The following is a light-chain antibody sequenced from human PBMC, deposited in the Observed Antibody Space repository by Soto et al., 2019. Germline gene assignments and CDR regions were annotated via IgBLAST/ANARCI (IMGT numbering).Light chain of an antibody. CDR2: GAS. Sequence: IVVTQSTGTLSLSPGERATLSCRASQSVSSSYLAWYQQKPGQAPRLLIYGASSRAAGIPDRFSGSGSGTEFTLTISRLEPEDFAVYYCQQYGSSPHFGQGTRPEIK. CDR3: QQYGSSPH. V-gene: IGKV3-20*01. J-gene: IGKJ5*01. CDR1: QSVSSSY.